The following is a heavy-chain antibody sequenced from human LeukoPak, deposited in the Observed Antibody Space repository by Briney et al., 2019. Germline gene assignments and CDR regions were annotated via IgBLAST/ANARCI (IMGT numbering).Heavy chain of an antibody. J-gene: IGHJ4*02. CDR1: EFVFSDCY. CDR3: AREMEGDYGSGTFFDL. D-gene: IGHD3-10*01. V-gene: IGHV3-11*01. CDR2: ISDSGSTI. Sequence: GGSLRLSCAASEFVFSDCYMSWIRQAPGKGLEWVSYISDSGSTIYYADSVKGRFTISRDNVKNSLYLQMNGLRAEDTAVYYCAREMEGDYGSGTFFDLWGQGNMVTVSS.